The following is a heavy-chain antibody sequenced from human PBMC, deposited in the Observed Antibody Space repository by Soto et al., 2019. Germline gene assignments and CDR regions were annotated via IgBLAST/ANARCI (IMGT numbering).Heavy chain of an antibody. V-gene: IGHV4-39*01. CDR3: VRYDRINMKPYAPEGFHI. D-gene: IGHD3-3*02. CDR2: VYYGGAIFYSGNI. Sequence: SETLSLTCTVSGDSISSSNSHWGWTRQPPGKGLEYIGSVYYGGAIFYSGNIYYNPSLKSRVTISVDTSKNQFSLRLSSVTAADTGVYYCVRYDRINMKPYAPEGFHIWGQGTMVTVSS. J-gene: IGHJ3*02. CDR1: GDSISSSNSH.